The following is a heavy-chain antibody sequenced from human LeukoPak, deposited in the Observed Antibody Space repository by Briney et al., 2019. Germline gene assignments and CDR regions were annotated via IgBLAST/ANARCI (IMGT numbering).Heavy chain of an antibody. J-gene: IGHJ6*03. Sequence: SETLSLTCTVSGGSISSHYWSWIRQPPGKGLEWIGYIYYSGSTNYNPPLKSRVTISVDTSKNQFSLKLSSVTAADTAVYFCAREGEYDFWSGYSATHYYMDVWGEGTTVTVSS. D-gene: IGHD3-3*01. V-gene: IGHV4-59*11. CDR3: AREGEYDFWSGYSATHYYMDV. CDR1: GGSISSHY. CDR2: IYYSGST.